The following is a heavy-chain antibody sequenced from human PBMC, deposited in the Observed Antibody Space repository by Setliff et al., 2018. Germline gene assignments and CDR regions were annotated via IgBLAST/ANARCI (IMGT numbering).Heavy chain of an antibody. J-gene: IGHJ4*02. V-gene: IGHV3-30*03. CDR3: AGGYPSNFDY. CDR1: GFTFSSYG. CDR2: ISYDVSNK. Sequence: PGGSLRLSCAASGFTFSSYGMHWVRQAPGKGLEWVAVISYDVSNKYYADSVKGRFTISRDKSKNTLSLQMNSLRAEDTAIYYCAGGYPSNFDYWGQGTLVTVSS. D-gene: IGHD3-22*01.